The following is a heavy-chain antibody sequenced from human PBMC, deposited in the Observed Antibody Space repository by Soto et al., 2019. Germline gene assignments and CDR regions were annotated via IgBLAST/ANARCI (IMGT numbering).Heavy chain of an antibody. CDR1: GGTFSSYA. J-gene: IGHJ4*02. Sequence: QVQLVQSGAEVKKPGSSVKVSCKASGGTFSSYAISWVRQAPGQGLEWMGGIIPIFGTANYAQKFQGRVTITADESTSKANMELSSRRSEDTAVYYCAREERTVEMATISYFDYWGQGPLVTSPQ. V-gene: IGHV1-69*01. D-gene: IGHD1-1*01. CDR2: IIPIFGTA. CDR3: AREERTVEMATISYFDY.